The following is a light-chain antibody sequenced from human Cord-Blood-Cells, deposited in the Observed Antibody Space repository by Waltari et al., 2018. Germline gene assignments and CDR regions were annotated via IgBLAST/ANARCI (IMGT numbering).Light chain of an antibody. Sequence: SYELTQPPSVSVSPGPTASITCPGANLGANSAGWYQQKQGQPPVLVIYQGSKQPSGIPERVPGLNAGNTATLTSSGTQAMDEADYYGQAWDSSTAIFGGGTKLTVL. J-gene: IGLJ2*01. CDR1: NLGANS. CDR3: QAWDSSTAI. V-gene: IGLV3-1*01. CDR2: QGS.